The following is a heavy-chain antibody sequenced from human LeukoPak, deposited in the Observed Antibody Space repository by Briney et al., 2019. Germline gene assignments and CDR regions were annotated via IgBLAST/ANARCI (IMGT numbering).Heavy chain of an antibody. CDR2: ISDSGDYT. CDR3: AKDTSIGKYCTNGVCSPFDY. V-gene: IGHV3-23*01. CDR1: GFSFSRHW. D-gene: IGHD2-8*01. Sequence: PGGSLRLSCAASGFSFSRHWMSWVRQAPGQGLEWVSVISDSGDYTSYADSVRGRFTISRDNSRNTLYLQMISLRPEDTAVYYCAKDTSIGKYCTNGVCSPFDYWGQGTLVTVSS. J-gene: IGHJ4*02.